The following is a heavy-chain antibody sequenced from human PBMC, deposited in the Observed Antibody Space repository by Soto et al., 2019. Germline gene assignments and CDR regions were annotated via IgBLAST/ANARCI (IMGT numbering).Heavy chain of an antibody. CDR3: ATQALYCSSTSCHGSLMYYFDY. CDR2: FDPEDGET. V-gene: IGHV1-24*01. Sequence: ASVKVSCKVSGYTLTELSMHWVRQAPGKGLEWMGGFDPEDGETIYAQKFQGRVTMTEDTSTDTAYMELSSLRSEDTAVYYCATQALYCSSTSCHGSLMYYFDYWGQGTLVTVSS. D-gene: IGHD2-2*01. CDR1: GYTLTELS. J-gene: IGHJ4*02.